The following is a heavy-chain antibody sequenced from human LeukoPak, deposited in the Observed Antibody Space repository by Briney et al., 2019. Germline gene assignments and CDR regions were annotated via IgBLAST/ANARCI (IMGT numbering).Heavy chain of an antibody. J-gene: IGHJ4*02. D-gene: IGHD3-22*01. Sequence: ASVKVSCKASGGTFSSYAISWVRQAPGQGLEWMGGIIPIFGTANYAQKFQGRVTITADESTSTAYMELSSLRSEDTAVYYCARDGMYYYDSSGYYSKDYFDYWGQGTLVTVS. CDR2: IIPIFGTA. CDR1: GGTFSSYA. CDR3: ARDGMYYYDSSGYYSKDYFDY. V-gene: IGHV1-69*13.